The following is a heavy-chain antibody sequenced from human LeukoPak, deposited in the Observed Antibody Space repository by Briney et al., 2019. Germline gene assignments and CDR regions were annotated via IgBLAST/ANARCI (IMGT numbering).Heavy chain of an antibody. CDR1: GFTFSSYA. V-gene: IGHV3-30-3*01. D-gene: IGHD3-10*01. CDR2: ISYDGSNK. J-gene: IGHJ4*02. Sequence: GGSLRLSCAASGFTFSSYAMHWVRQAPGKGLEWVAVISYDGSNKYYADSVKGRFTISRDNSKNTLYLQMNSLRAEDTAVYYCAKDLAPSYGYWGQGTLVTVSS. CDR3: AKDLAPSYGY.